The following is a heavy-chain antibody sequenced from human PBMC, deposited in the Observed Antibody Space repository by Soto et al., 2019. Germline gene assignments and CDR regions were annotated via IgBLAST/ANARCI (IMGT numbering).Heavy chain of an antibody. V-gene: IGHV4-59*01. CDR2: IYYSGST. Sequence: SETLSLTCTVSGASITNYYRSWIRQPPGKGLEWIGYIYYSGSTNYNPSLKSRVTISVDTSKNQFSLKLSSVTAADTAVYYCAGDFGYYDSSNYFMSYFDYWGQGTLVTVSS. CDR1: GASITNYY. J-gene: IGHJ4*02. CDR3: AGDFGYYDSSNYFMSYFDY. D-gene: IGHD3-22*01.